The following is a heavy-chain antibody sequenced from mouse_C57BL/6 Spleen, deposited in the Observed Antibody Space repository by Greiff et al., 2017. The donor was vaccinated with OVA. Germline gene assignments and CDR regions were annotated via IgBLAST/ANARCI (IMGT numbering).Heavy chain of an antibody. CDR3: ARSGYDEGYFDY. D-gene: IGHD2-2*01. CDR1: GYTFTSYW. J-gene: IGHJ2*01. Sequence: QVQLQQSGAELVRPGSSVKLSCKASGYTFTSYWMHWVKQRPIQGLEWIGNIDPSDSETHYNQKFKDKATLTVDKSSSTAYMQLSSLTSEDSAVYYCARSGYDEGYFDYWGQGTTLTVSS. CDR2: IDPSDSET. V-gene: IGHV1-52*01.